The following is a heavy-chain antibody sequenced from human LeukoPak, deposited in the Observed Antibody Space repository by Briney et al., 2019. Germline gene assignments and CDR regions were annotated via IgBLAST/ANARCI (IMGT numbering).Heavy chain of an antibody. D-gene: IGHD5-12*01. V-gene: IGHV4-30-2*01. J-gene: IGHJ4*02. CDR2: IYHSGST. CDR3: ARLGIVATAHYFDY. CDR1: GVSISSGGYS. Sequence: PSQTLSLTCAVPGVSISSGGYSWSWIRQPPGKGLEWIGYIYHSGSTYYNPSLKSRVTISVDRSKNQFSLKLSSVTAADTAVYYCARLGIVATAHYFDYWGQGTLVTVSS.